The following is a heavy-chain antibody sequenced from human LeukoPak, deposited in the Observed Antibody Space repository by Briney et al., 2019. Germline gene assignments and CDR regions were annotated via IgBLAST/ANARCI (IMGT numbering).Heavy chain of an antibody. J-gene: IGHJ6*04. CDR3: AKNGGGMDV. Sequence: GGSLRLSCAASGFTFNKYALSWVRQAPGKGLEWVSTISGSAGSTHYADSVKGRFTISRDNSKDTLSLQMNSLRAEDTAVYYCAKNGGGMDVWGKGTTVTVSS. CDR2: ISGSAGST. V-gene: IGHV3-23*01. D-gene: IGHD2-8*01. CDR1: GFTFNKYA.